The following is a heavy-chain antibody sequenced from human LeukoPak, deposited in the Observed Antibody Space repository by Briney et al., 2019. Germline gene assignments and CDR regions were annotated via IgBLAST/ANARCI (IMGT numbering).Heavy chain of an antibody. V-gene: IGHV3-66*01. CDR2: IYSGGST. J-gene: IGHJ4*02. Sequence: GGSLRLSCAASGFTVSSNYMSWVRQALGKGLEWVSVIYSGGSTYYADSVKGRFTISRDNSKNTLYLQMNSLRAEDTAVYYCASLPYYDSSGYSGETFDYWGQGTLVTVSS. CDR1: GFTVSSNY. D-gene: IGHD3-22*01. CDR3: ASLPYYDSSGYSGETFDY.